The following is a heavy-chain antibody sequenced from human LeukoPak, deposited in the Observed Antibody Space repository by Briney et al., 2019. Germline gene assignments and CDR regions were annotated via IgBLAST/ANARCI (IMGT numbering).Heavy chain of an antibody. CDR1: GFTFSSYS. J-gene: IGHJ4*02. Sequence: GGSLRLSCAASGFTFSSYSMNWVRQAPGKGLEWVSSISSSSSYIYYADSVKGRFTISRDNAKNSLYLQMNSLRAEDTAVYYCARVMKWELLHYAPVPDYWGQGPLVTVSS. CDR3: ARVMKWELLHYAPVPDY. CDR2: ISSSSSYI. V-gene: IGHV3-21*01. D-gene: IGHD1-26*01.